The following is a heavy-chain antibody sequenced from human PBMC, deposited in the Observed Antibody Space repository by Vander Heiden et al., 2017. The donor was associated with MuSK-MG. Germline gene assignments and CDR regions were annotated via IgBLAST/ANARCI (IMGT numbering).Heavy chain of an antibody. CDR3: ARGWWFREYYFDY. D-gene: IGHD2-15*01. Sequence: EVQLVESGGGLVQPGGSLRLSCAASGFTFSSYEMTWVRQAPGKGLDWVSYISSSGSTIYYADSVKGRFTISRDNAKNSLYLQMNSLRAEDTAVYYCARGWWFREYYFDYWGQGTLVTVSS. CDR1: GFTFSSYE. J-gene: IGHJ4*02. V-gene: IGHV3-48*03. CDR2: ISSSGSTI.